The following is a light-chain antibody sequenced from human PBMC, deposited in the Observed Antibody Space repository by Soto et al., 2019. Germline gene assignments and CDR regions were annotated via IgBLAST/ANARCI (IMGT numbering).Light chain of an antibody. V-gene: IGKV1-5*01. J-gene: IGKJ2*01. CDR2: DAS. Sequence: GDRVTITCRASQSISSWLAWYLQKPGKAPKLLIYDASSLESGVPSRFSGSGSGTEFTLTISSLQPDDFATYYCQQYNSYPYTFGQGTKLEIK. CDR3: QQYNSYPYT. CDR1: QSISSW.